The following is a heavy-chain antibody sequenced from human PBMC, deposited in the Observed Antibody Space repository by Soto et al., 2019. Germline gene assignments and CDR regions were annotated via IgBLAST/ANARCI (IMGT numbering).Heavy chain of an antibody. D-gene: IGHD2-15*01. Sequence: QVQLVQSGAEVRKPGSSVKVSCKASGGTFSRHAISWVRQAPGQGLEWMGGIIPIFGTANHAQKFQGRVTIIADESTSTVYMELSSLRSEDTAVYYCARGYCSGGSCLSHDYWGQGTLVTVSS. V-gene: IGHV1-69*01. CDR1: GGTFSRHA. CDR3: ARGYCSGGSCLSHDY. CDR2: IIPIFGTA. J-gene: IGHJ4*02.